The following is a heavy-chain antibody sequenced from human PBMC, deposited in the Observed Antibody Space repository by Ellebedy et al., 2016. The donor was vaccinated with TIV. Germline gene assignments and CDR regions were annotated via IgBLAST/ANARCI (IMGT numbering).Heavy chain of an antibody. V-gene: IGHV3-11*06. CDR2: ISSSGSDT. CDR1: GFSFSDYY. Sequence: GESLKISCAASGFSFSDYYMSWIRQVPGTGLEWLSYISSSGSDTNYADSGKGRFTISRDNAKNSLYLEMNSLKVEDTAVYYCARGQAVAGSHFDYWGQGTLVTVSS. CDR3: ARGQAVAGSHFDY. D-gene: IGHD6-19*01. J-gene: IGHJ4*02.